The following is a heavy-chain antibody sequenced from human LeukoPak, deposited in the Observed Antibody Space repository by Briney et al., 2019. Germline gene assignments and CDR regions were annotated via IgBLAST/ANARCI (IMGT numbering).Heavy chain of an antibody. CDR3: ARLRGITMIVVKAFDI. Sequence: SETLSLTCTVCGGSFSGYYWSWIRQPPGKGLEWIGEINHSGSTNDNPSLKRRVTISVDTSKNQFSLKLSSVTAADTAVCYCARLRGITMIVVKAFDIWGQGTMVTVSS. CDR1: GGSFSGYY. D-gene: IGHD3-22*01. J-gene: IGHJ3*02. V-gene: IGHV4-34*01. CDR2: INHSGST.